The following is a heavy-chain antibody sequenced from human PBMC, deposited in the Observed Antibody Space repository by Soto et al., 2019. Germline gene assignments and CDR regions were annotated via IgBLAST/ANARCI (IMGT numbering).Heavy chain of an antibody. V-gene: IGHV4-31*03. Sequence: SETLSLTCTVSGGSISSGGYYWSWIRHHPGKGLEWIGYIHYSGSTYYNPSLKSRVTISLDTSKNQFSLKLSSVTAADTAVYYCARDNGYFYGSSNWFDPWGQGTLVTVSS. J-gene: IGHJ5*02. CDR1: GGSISSGGYY. D-gene: IGHD3-10*01. CDR3: ARDNGYFYGSSNWFDP. CDR2: IHYSGST.